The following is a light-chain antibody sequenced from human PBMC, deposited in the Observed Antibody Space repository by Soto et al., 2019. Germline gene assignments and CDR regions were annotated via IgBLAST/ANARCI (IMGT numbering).Light chain of an antibody. CDR2: EVS. CDR3: CSYAGSREV. Sequence: QSVLTQPASVSGPPGQSITISCTGTSSDVGSYNLVSWYQQHPGKAPKLMIYEVSKRPSGVSNRFSGSKSGNTASLTISGLQAEDEADYYCCSYAGSREVFGGGTKLTVL. CDR1: SSDVGSYNL. J-gene: IGLJ3*02. V-gene: IGLV2-23*02.